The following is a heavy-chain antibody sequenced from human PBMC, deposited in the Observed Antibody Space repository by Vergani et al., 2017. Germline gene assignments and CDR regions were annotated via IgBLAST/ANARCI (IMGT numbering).Heavy chain of an antibody. CDR3: ARGGKGRGYSYGRFDY. CDR2: IYYSGST. CDR1: GGSISSYY. V-gene: IGHV4-59*01. D-gene: IGHD5-18*01. J-gene: IGHJ4*02. Sequence: QVQLQESGPGLVKPSETLSLTCTVSGGSISSYYWSWIRQPPGKGLEWIGYIYYSGSTNYKPSLKSRVTISVDTSKNQFSLKLSSVTAADTAVYYCARGGKGRGYSYGRFDYWGQGTLVTVSS.